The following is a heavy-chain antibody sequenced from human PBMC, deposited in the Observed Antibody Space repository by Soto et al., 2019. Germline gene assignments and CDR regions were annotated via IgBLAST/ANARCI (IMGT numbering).Heavy chain of an antibody. Sequence: EVQLLESGGGLVQPGGSLRLSCAASGFTFSSYAMSWVRQAPGKGLEWVSAISGSGGSTYYADSVKGRFTISRDNSKNTLYLQMNRLRAEDTAVYYFANSGSGYYWYYGMDVWGQGTTVTVSS. D-gene: IGHD5-12*01. V-gene: IGHV3-23*01. CDR3: ANSGSGYYWYYGMDV. CDR1: GFTFSSYA. CDR2: ISGSGGST. J-gene: IGHJ6*02.